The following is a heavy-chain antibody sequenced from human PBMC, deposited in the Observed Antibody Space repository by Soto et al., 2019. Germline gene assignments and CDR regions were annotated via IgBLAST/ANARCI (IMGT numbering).Heavy chain of an antibody. J-gene: IGHJ5*02. CDR2: IYYSGST. CDR1: GGSISSYY. V-gene: IGHV4-59*01. D-gene: IGHD3-9*01. CDR3: ARAVIGYDILTGYYSGWFDP. Sequence: SETLSLTCTVSGGSISSYYWSWIRQPPGKGLEWIGYIYYSGSTNYNPSLKSRVTISVDTSKNQFSLKLSSVTAADTAVYYCARAVIGYDILTGYYSGWFDPWGQGTLVTVSS.